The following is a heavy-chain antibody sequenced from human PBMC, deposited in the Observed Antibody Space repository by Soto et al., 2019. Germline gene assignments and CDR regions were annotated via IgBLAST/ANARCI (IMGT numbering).Heavy chain of an antibody. Sequence: LRLSCAASGFTVSSNYMSWLRQAPGKGLEWVSVIYSGGSTYYADSVKGRFTISRDNSKNTLYLQMNSLRAEDTAVYYCAREPIAAAGTFDYWGQGTLVTVSS. J-gene: IGHJ4*02. V-gene: IGHV3-53*01. D-gene: IGHD6-13*01. CDR2: IYSGGST. CDR1: GFTVSSNY. CDR3: AREPIAAAGTFDY.